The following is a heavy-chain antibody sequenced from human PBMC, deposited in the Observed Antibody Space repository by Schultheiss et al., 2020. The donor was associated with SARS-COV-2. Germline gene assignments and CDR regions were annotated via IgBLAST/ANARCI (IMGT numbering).Heavy chain of an antibody. CDR3: ARNPYSSSWPYYYYYGMDV. D-gene: IGHD6-13*01. V-gene: IGHV4-34*01. CDR2: INHSGST. Sequence: SETLSLTCAVYGGSFSGYYWSWIRQPPGKGLEWIGEINHSGSTNYNPSLKSRVTISVDTSKNQFSLKLSSVTAADTAVYYCARNPYSSSWPYYYYYGMDVWGQGTTVTVSS. J-gene: IGHJ6*02. CDR1: GGSFSGYY.